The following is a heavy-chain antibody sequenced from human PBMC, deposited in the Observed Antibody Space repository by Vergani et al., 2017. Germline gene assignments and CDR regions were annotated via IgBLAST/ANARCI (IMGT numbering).Heavy chain of an antibody. CDR2: IKQDGSEK. D-gene: IGHD4-17*01. J-gene: IGHJ4*02. CDR1: GFTFSTFA. CDR3: ARGAYGDYVFDY. Sequence: EVQLLESGGSLKQPGGSVRLSCAASGFTFSTFAMHWVRQAPGKGLEWVANIKQDGSEKYYVDSVKGRFTISRDNAKNSLYLQMNSLRAEDTAVYYCARGAYGDYVFDYWGQGTLVTVSS. V-gene: IGHV3-7*01.